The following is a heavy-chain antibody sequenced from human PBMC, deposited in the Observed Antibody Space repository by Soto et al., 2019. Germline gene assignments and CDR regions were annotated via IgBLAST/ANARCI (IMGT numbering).Heavy chain of an antibody. D-gene: IGHD5-18*01. Sequence: AETLSLTCTVSGGSVTSYYWSWIRQPPRKGLEWIGYMYHSGSTNYNPSLKSRVTISVDTSKNQFSLRLTSVTAADTAVYYCARGSGYSYGLHDVRGQGTLVTVSS. CDR2: MYHSGST. J-gene: IGHJ4*02. V-gene: IGHV4-59*02. CDR1: GGSVTSYY. CDR3: ARGSGYSYGLHDV.